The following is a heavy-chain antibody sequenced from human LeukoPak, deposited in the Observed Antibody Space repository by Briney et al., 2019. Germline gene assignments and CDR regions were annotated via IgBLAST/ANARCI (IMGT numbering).Heavy chain of an antibody. CDR3: ASISGSYFKPFDY. D-gene: IGHD1-26*01. Sequence: ASESLSLTCTVSGYSISSGYYWGWIRQPPGKGLEWIGEINHSGSTNYNPSLKSRVTISVDTSKNQFSLKLSSVTAADTAVYYCASISGSYFKPFDYWGQGTLVTVSS. CDR1: GYSISSGYY. J-gene: IGHJ4*02. V-gene: IGHV4-38-2*02. CDR2: INHSGST.